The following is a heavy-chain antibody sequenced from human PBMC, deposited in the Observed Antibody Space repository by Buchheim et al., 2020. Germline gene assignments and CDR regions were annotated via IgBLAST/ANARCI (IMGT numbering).Heavy chain of an antibody. CDR3: TAKDTALAH. CDR2: IDSETYGATT. CDR1: GFTFSNAW. Sequence: EVQLVESGGGLVKPGGSLRLSCAASGFTFSNAWMSWVRQAPGKGLEWVGRIDSETYGATTDYAAPVKGSFTISSADSQNTVYLQMNSLRNEDTAVYYCTAKDTALAHWGQGT. D-gene: IGHD5-18*01. J-gene: IGHJ4*02. V-gene: IGHV3-15*04.